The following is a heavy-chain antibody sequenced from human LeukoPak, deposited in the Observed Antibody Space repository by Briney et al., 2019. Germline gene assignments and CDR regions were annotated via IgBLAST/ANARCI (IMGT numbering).Heavy chain of an antibody. D-gene: IGHD3-3*01. CDR2: ISSSSSTI. CDR3: ARDLPDFWSGYQVDY. J-gene: IGHJ4*02. V-gene: IGHV3-48*04. Sequence: GGSLSLSCAASGFTFSSYSMDWVRQAPGKGLEWVSYISSSSSTIYYADSVKGRFTISRDNAKNSLYLQMNSLRAEDTAVYYCARDLPDFWSGYQVDYWGQGTLVTVAS. CDR1: GFTFSSYS.